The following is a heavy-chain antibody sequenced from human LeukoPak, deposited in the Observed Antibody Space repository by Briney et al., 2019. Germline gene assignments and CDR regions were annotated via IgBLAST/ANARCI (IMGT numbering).Heavy chain of an antibody. D-gene: IGHD3-22*01. CDR2: IYHSGST. Sequence: KASETLSLTCTVSGYSISSGYYWGWIRQPPGKGLEWIGSIYHSGSTYYNPSLKSRVTISVDTSKNQFSLKLSSVAAADTAVYYCARDAYTSGYPTDYWGQGTLVTVSS. CDR3: ARDAYTSGYPTDY. CDR1: GYSISSGYY. V-gene: IGHV4-38-2*02. J-gene: IGHJ4*02.